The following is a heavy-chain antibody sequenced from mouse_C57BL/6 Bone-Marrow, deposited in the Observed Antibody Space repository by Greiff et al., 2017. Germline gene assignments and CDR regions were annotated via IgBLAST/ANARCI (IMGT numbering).Heavy chain of an antibody. CDR1: GFTFSSYA. D-gene: IGHD2-4*01. V-gene: IGHV5-4*03. CDR3: ARKNYDYASYYCDY. CDR2: ISDGGSYT. Sequence: EVMLVESGGGLVKPGGSLKLSCAASGFTFSSYAMSWVRQTPEKRLEWVATISDGGSYTYYPDNVKGRFTISRDNAKNNLYLQMSHLKSEDTAMYYCARKNYDYASYYCDYWGQGTTLTVSS. J-gene: IGHJ2*01.